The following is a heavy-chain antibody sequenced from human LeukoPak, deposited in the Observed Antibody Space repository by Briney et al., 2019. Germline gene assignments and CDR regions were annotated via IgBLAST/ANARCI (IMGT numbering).Heavy chain of an antibody. CDR3: ARAYYESSAYRHAVYFDY. CDR2: INPSDDST. D-gene: IGHD3-22*01. Sequence: GASVKVSCKASGYTFNSSYMHWVRQAPGQGPEWMGIINPSDDSTRYAQKFQGRVTMTKDTPTNTVYMHLSSLSSDDTAVYYCARAYYESSAYRHAVYFDYWGQGTLVTVSS. CDR1: GYTFNSSY. V-gene: IGHV1-46*02. J-gene: IGHJ4*02.